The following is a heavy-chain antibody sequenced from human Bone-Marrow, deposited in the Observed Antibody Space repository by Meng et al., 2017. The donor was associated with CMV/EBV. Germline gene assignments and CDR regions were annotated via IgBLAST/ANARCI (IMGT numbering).Heavy chain of an antibody. D-gene: IGHD5-24*01. CDR3: ARGNYGAR. V-gene: IGHV4-61*01. CDR1: GGSVSSGSYY. J-gene: IGHJ4*02. Sequence: SETLSLTCTVSGGSVSSGSYYWSWIRQPPGKGLEWIGYIYYSGSTTYNPSLKSRVTISVDTSKNQFSLKLSSVTAADTAVYYCARGNYGARWGQGTLVTVSS. CDR2: IYYSGST.